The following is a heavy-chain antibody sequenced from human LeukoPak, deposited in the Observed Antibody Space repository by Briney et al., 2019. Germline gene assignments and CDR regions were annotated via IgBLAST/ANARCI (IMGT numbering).Heavy chain of an antibody. CDR1: GFTFSSDA. J-gene: IGHJ4*02. D-gene: IGHD6-19*01. Sequence: GASLILSCAASGFTFSSDAISWVRQAPGKGLNWVSTIIGSGSATYYADSAKDRFTISRDNSNNTLYLQMNSLRAEDTAVYYCAKFRPDDITVPATGYFDSGGQGTLVTVSS. CDR3: AKFRPDDITVPATGYFDS. CDR2: IIGSGSAT. V-gene: IGHV3-23*01.